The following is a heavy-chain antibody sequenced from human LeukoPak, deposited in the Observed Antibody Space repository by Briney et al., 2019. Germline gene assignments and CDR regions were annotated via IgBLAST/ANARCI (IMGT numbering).Heavy chain of an antibody. CDR3: ASLYTYGDYDY. J-gene: IGHJ4*02. CDR2: IYTSGST. CDR1: GGSISSGSYY. V-gene: IGHV4-61*02. Sequence: SETLTLTCTASGGSISSGSYYWSWIPQPAGQGLEWIGRIYTSGSTNYNPSLKSRVTISVDTSKNQFSLKLSSVTAADPAVYYCASLYTYGDYDYWGQGTLVTVSS. D-gene: IGHD4-17*01.